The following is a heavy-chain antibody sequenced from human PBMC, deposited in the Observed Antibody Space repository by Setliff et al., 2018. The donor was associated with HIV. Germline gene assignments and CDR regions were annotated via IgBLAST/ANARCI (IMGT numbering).Heavy chain of an antibody. D-gene: IGHD5-18*01. J-gene: IGHJ4*02. V-gene: IGHV1-69*05. Sequence: SVKVSCKASGGTFSSYAISWVRQAPVQGLEWMGGTIPIFGTANYAQKFQGRVTITTDESTSTAYMELSSLRSEDTAVYYCATGGYSYGWGYYFDYWGQGTLVTVSS. CDR2: TIPIFGTA. CDR1: GGTFSSYA. CDR3: ATGGYSYGWGYYFDY.